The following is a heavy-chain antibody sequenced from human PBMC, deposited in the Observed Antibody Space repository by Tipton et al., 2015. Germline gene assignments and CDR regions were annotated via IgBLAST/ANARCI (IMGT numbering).Heavy chain of an antibody. D-gene: IGHD3-22*01. CDR3: ARDAWAGDSRGFYYIY. CDR1: GGSIDSYY. J-gene: IGHJ4*02. CDR2: IDFRGST. Sequence: TLSLTCTVSGGSIDSYYWSWTRQPPGKRLEWIGYIDFRGSTEYNPSVKSRVSISVDRSKNQFSLRLNSVTAADTAVYFCARDAWAGDSRGFYYIYWGQGTLVRVSS. V-gene: IGHV4-59*01.